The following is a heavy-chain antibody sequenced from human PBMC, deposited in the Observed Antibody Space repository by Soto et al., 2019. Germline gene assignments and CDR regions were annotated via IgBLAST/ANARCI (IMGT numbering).Heavy chain of an antibody. Sequence: SVKVSCKASGGTFSSYAISWVRQAPGQGLEWMGGIIPIFGTANYAQKFQGRVTITADESTSTAYMELSSLRSEDTAVYYCARDSDPWYCSSTSCSHRYYYYYGMDVWGQGTTVTV. CDR2: IIPIFGTA. V-gene: IGHV1-69*13. J-gene: IGHJ6*02. CDR3: ARDSDPWYCSSTSCSHRYYYYYGMDV. D-gene: IGHD2-2*01. CDR1: GGTFSSYA.